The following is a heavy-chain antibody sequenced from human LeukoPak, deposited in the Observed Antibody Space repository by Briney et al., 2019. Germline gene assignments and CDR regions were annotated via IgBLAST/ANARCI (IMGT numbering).Heavy chain of an antibody. V-gene: IGHV3-23*01. CDR3: ACKAGGGWYYFDY. J-gene: IGHJ4*02. D-gene: IGHD6-19*01. Sequence: PGGSLRLSCAASGFTFSNYAMTWVRQAPGKGLEWVSGISGSGGSTNFADSVKGRFTISRDNSNNTLYLQMNSLRVEDTAVYYCACKAGGGWYYFDYWGQGTRVTVSS. CDR2: ISGSGGST. CDR1: GFTFSNYA.